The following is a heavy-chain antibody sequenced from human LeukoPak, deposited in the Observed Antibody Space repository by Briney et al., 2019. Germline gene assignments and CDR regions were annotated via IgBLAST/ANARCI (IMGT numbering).Heavy chain of an antibody. Sequence: KPSGTLSLTCAVSGGSICSSNWWSWVRQPPGKGLEWIGEIYHSGSTNYNPSLKSRVTISVDKSKNQFSLKLSSVTAADTAVYYCAAVGVRDGYKRVRSHYYYYGMDVWGHGTTVTVSS. J-gene: IGHJ6*02. V-gene: IGHV4-4*02. D-gene: IGHD5-24*01. CDR1: GGSICSSNW. CDR3: AAVGVRDGYKRVRSHYYYYGMDV. CDR2: IYHSGST.